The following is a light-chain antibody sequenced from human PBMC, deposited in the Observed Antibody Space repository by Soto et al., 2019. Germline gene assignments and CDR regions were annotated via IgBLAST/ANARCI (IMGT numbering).Light chain of an antibody. V-gene: IGKV3D-20*02. CDR3: QQRYDWPLT. CDR2: GAS. J-gene: IGKJ4*01. CDR1: QRVYSSY. Sequence: ILLTQSPGTLSLSPGERVTLSCRASQRVYSSYLAWYQQRPGQAPRLLIYGASTRATGTPARFSGSGSGTDFTLTISRLEPEDFAVYYCQQRYDWPLTFGGGTKVDIK.